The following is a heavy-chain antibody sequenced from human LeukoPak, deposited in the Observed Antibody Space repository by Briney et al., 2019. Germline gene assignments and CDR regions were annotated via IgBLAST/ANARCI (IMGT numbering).Heavy chain of an antibody. CDR3: ARRPPTVVTLSRDALHI. J-gene: IGHJ3*02. D-gene: IGHD4-23*01. CDR2: IYPADSDT. V-gene: IGHV5-51*01. CDR1: GSTFSNYW. Sequence: GESLKISCQCSGSTFSNYWIGWVRQLPGKGLEWMGIIYPADSDTTYSPSFRGQVTISADKSINTAYLQWSSLKASDTAMYYCARRPPTVVTLSRDALHIWGQGTMVTVSS.